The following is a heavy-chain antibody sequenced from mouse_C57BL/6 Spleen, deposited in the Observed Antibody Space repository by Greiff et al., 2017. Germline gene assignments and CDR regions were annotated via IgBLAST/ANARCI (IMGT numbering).Heavy chain of an antibody. CDR1: GYAFSSSW. V-gene: IGHV1-82*01. Sequence: QVQLKQSGPELVKPGASVKISCKASGYAFSSSWMNWVKQRPGKGLEWIGRIYPGDGDTNYNGKFKGKATLTADKSSSTAYMQLSSLASEDSAVYFCANDYDGELAYWGQGTLVTVSA. CDR2: IYPGDGDT. J-gene: IGHJ3*01. D-gene: IGHD2-4*01. CDR3: ANDYDGELAY.